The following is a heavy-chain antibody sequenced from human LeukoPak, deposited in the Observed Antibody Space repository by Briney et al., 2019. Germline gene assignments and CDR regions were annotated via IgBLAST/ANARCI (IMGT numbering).Heavy chain of an antibody. Sequence: GSLRLSCAASGFTFSSYAMHWVRQAPGKGLEWVAVISYDGSNKYYADSVKGRFTISRDNSKNTLYLQMNSLRAEDTAVYYCARDKSSSWYEDYFDYWGQGTLVTVSS. CDR1: GFTFSSYA. V-gene: IGHV3-30-3*01. CDR3: ARDKSSSWYEDYFDY. J-gene: IGHJ4*02. CDR2: ISYDGSNK. D-gene: IGHD6-13*01.